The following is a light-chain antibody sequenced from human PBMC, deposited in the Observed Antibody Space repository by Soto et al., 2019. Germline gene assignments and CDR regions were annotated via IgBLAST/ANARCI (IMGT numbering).Light chain of an antibody. CDR3: LQDYNYSWT. J-gene: IGKJ1*01. Sequence: AIQMTQSPSSLSASVGDRVTITCRASQVTRTDLGWYQQKPGTAPKLLIYAASSLQSGVPSRFSGSGSGTDFTLTISSLQPEDFATYYCLQDYNYSWTFGQGTKVEIK. V-gene: IGKV1-6*01. CDR2: AAS. CDR1: QVTRTD.